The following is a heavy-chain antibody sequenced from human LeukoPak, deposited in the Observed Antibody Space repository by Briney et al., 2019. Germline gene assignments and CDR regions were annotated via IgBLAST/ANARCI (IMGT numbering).Heavy chain of an antibody. CDR2: INHSGST. V-gene: IGHV4-34*01. Sequence: SETLSLTCAVSGGSFSGYYWSWIRQPPGKGLEWIGEINHSGSTNYNPSLKSRVTISVDTSKNQFSLKLSSVTAADTAVYYCARDEYRIVVVPAATLGFDPWGQGTLVTVSS. J-gene: IGHJ5*01. D-gene: IGHD2-2*01. CDR1: GGSFSGYY. CDR3: ARDEYRIVVVPAATLGFDP.